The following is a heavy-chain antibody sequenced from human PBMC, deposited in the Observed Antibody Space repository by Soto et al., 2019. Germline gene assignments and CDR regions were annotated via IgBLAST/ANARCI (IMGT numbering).Heavy chain of an antibody. V-gene: IGHV1-18*01. D-gene: IGHD5-12*01. Sequence: ASVKVSCKTSGYTFTNYGISWVRQAPGQGLEWMGWISPFDGNTNYAQTFQGRVTMTTDTSTSTAYMELRSLRSDDTAVYYCARDGVAPYYYYGMDIWGQGTPVTVSS. CDR1: GYTFTNYG. CDR3: ARDGVAPYYYYGMDI. J-gene: IGHJ6*02. CDR2: ISPFDGNT.